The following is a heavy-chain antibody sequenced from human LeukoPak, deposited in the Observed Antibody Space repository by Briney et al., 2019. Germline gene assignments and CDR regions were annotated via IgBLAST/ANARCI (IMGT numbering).Heavy chain of an antibody. J-gene: IGHJ4*02. CDR2: INPSGGST. D-gene: IGHD6-19*01. Sequence: GASVKVSCKASGYTFTSYYMHWVRQAPGQGLEWMGIINPSGGSTSYAQKFQGRVTMTRDMSTSTVYMELSSLRSEDTAVYYCARDPFSSGWYLGTFDYWGQGTLVTVSS. V-gene: IGHV1-46*01. CDR3: ARDPFSSGWYLGTFDY. CDR1: GYTFTSYY.